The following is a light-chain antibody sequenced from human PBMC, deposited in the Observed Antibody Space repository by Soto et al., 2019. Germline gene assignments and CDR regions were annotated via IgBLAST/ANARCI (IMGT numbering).Light chain of an antibody. CDR3: QQYGYSFWT. V-gene: IGKV3-20*01. Sequence: EIRMSQSPATLSVTPGERATLSCRASQTVSSNLAWYQQKPGQAPRLLIYGASSRATGIPDRFSGSGSGADYTLTISRLEPEDSAVYYCQQYGYSFWTFGQGTKVDIK. CDR2: GAS. CDR1: QTVSSN. J-gene: IGKJ1*01.